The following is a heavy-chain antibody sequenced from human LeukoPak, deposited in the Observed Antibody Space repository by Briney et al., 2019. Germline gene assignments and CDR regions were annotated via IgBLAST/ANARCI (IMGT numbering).Heavy chain of an antibody. CDR1: GFTFSSYA. J-gene: IGHJ4*02. CDR2: ISGSGGST. V-gene: IGHV3-23*01. D-gene: IGHD3-22*01. Sequence: GGSLRLSCAASGFTFSSYAMSWVRQAPGKGLEWVSAISGSGGSTYYADSVKGRFTISRDKSQNTVYLQMNSLRAEDTAVYYCAKSGGFYQEALDYWGQGTLVTVSS. CDR3: AKSGGFYQEALDY.